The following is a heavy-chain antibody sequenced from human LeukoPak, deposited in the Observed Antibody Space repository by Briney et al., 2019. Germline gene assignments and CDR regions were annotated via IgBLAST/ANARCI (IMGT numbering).Heavy chain of an antibody. D-gene: IGHD6-13*01. Sequence: GGSLRLSCAASGFTFSSYAMHWVRQAPGKGLEYVSAISSNGGSTYYANSVKGRFTISRDNSKNTLYLQMGSLRAEDTALYYCAKDGKAGYSSSWYDFDYWGQGTLVTVSS. J-gene: IGHJ4*02. CDR3: AKDGKAGYSSSWYDFDY. CDR2: ISSNGGST. V-gene: IGHV3-64*01. CDR1: GFTFSSYA.